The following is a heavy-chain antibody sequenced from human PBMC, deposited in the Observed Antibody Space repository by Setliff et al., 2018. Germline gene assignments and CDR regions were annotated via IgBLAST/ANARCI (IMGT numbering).Heavy chain of an antibody. CDR3: AKEYSSTWVKAWFDP. D-gene: IGHD6-13*01. V-gene: IGHV3-23*01. CDR2: ISGSGVST. CDR1: GFTFSSYW. J-gene: IGHJ5*02. Sequence: GGSLRLSCAASGFTFSSYWMSWVRQAPGKGLEWVSAISGSGVSTYYADSVKGRFTISRDNSKNTLYLQMNSLRAEDTAVYYCAKEYSSTWVKAWFDPWGQGTLVTVSS.